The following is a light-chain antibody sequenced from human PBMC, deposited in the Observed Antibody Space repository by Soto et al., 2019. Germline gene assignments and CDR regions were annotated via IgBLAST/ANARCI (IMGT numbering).Light chain of an antibody. CDR2: EVS. CDR3: SSYAGSNNLL. CDR1: SSDVGGYNY. Sequence: QSALTQPPSASGSPGQSVTISCTGSSSDVGGYNYVSWYQQHPGKAPKPMIYEVSKRPSGVPGRFSGSKSDNTASLTVSGLQAEDEADYYCSSYAGSNNLLFGGGTKLTVL. J-gene: IGLJ2*01. V-gene: IGLV2-8*01.